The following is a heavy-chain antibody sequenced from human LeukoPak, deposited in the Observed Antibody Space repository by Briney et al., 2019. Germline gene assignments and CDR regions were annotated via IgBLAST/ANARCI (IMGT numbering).Heavy chain of an antibody. CDR2: IIPIFGTA. Sequence: SVKVSCRASGGTFSSYAISWVRQAPGQGLEWMGGIIPIFGTANYAQKFQGRVTITADESTSTAYMELSSLRSEDTAVYYCARDLQWELLHWFDPWGQGTLVTVSS. CDR1: GGTFSSYA. V-gene: IGHV1-69*13. J-gene: IGHJ5*02. CDR3: ARDLQWELLHWFDP. D-gene: IGHD1-26*01.